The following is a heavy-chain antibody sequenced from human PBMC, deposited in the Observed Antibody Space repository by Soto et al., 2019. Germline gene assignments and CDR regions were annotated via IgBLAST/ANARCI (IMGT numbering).Heavy chain of an antibody. Sequence: GGSVRLSCAASGFTFSSYAMSWVRQAPGKGLEWVSAISGSGGSTYYADSVKGRFTISRDNSKNTLYLQMNSLRAEDTAVYYCAKGTYSGYDFFDYWGQGTLVTVSS. D-gene: IGHD5-12*01. CDR1: GFTFSSYA. J-gene: IGHJ4*02. CDR3: AKGTYSGYDFFDY. V-gene: IGHV3-23*01. CDR2: ISGSGGST.